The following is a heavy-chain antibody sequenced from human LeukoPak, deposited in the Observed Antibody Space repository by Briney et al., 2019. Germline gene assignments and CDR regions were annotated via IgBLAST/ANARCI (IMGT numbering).Heavy chain of an antibody. V-gene: IGHV3-7*01. CDR3: APRGSYYVNYY. CDR2: IKQDGSEK. D-gene: IGHD1-26*01. Sequence: TGGSLRLSCAASGVTFSSYWMSWVRQAPGKGLEWVANIKQDGSEKYYVDSVKGRFTISRDNAKNSLYLQMNSLRAEDTAVYYCAPRGSYYVNYYWGQGTLVPVSS. J-gene: IGHJ4*02. CDR1: GVTFSSYW.